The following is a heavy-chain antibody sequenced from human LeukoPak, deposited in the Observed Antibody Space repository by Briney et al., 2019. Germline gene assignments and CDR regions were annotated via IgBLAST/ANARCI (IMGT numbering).Heavy chain of an antibody. CDR1: GFTFSSYS. Sequence: GGSLRLSCAASGFTFSSYSMNWVRQAPGKGLEWVSYISSRSNTIYYADSAKGRFTISRDNVKNSLYLQMNSLRAEDTAVYYCARDLDLVGTRNWFDPWGQGTLVTVSS. CDR2: ISSRSNTI. J-gene: IGHJ5*02. D-gene: IGHD1-26*01. V-gene: IGHV3-48*04. CDR3: ARDLDLVGTRNWFDP.